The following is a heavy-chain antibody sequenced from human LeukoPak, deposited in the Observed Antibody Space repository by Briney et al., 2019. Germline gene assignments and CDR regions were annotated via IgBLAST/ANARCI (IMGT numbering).Heavy chain of an antibody. V-gene: IGHV3-21*01. CDR1: GFTFSSYS. J-gene: IGHJ4*02. D-gene: IGHD3-22*01. Sequence: GGSLRLSCAASGFTFSSYSMNWVRQAPGKGLQWLASISSSSSYIYYADSVKGRFTISRDNAKNSLYLQMNSLRAEDTAVYYCAREGYYYDSSGYSPFDYWGQGTLVTVSS. CDR3: AREGYYYDSSGYSPFDY. CDR2: ISSSSSYI.